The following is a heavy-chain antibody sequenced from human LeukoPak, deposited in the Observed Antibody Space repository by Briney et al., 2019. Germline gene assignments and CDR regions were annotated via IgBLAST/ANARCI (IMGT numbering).Heavy chain of an antibody. D-gene: IGHD1-26*01. CDR2: IHYNGST. Sequence: ASETLSLTCTVSSGSINTFYGSWIRQPPGKGLEWIGYIHYNGSTNYNPSLKSRVTMSLDTSKNQVSLKLNSVTAADTAVYYCARHISSGGTYAHFDYWGQGTLVTVSS. CDR3: ARHISSGGTYAHFDY. CDR1: SGSINTFY. J-gene: IGHJ4*02. V-gene: IGHV4-59*08.